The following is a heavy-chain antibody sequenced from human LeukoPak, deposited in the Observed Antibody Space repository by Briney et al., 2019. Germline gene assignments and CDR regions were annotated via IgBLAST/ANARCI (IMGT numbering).Heavy chain of an antibody. J-gene: IGHJ4*02. V-gene: IGHV4-59*01. CDR2: IYYSGST. CDR3: ARAGIGDGGYYFDY. CDR1: GGSISSYY. D-gene: IGHD6-13*01. Sequence: SETLSLTCTVSGGSISSYYWSWIRQPPGKGLEWIGYIYYSGSTNYNPSLKSRVTISVDTSKNQFSLKLSSVTAADTAVYYCARAGIGDGGYYFDYWGQGTLVTVSS.